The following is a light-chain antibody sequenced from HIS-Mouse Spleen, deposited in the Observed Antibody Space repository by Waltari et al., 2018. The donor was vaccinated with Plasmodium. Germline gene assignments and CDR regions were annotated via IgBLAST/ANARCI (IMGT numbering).Light chain of an antibody. Sequence: QSALTQPASVSGSPGQSITISCTGTSRYVGSYNLVSWYQQTPGKAPKLMIYEGSKRPSGVSNRFSGSKSGNTASLTISGLQAEDEADYYCCSYAGSSTWVFGGGTKLTVL. V-gene: IGLV2-23*01. CDR3: CSYAGSSTWV. CDR2: EGS. J-gene: IGLJ3*02. CDR1: SRYVGSYNL.